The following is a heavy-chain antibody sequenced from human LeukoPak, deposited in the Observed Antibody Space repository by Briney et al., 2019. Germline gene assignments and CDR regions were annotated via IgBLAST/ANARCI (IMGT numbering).Heavy chain of an antibody. CDR2: ISSSGSTI. V-gene: IGHV3-48*03. CDR1: GFTFSSYE. J-gene: IGHJ4*02. D-gene: IGHD1-26*01. CDR3: ARGEWELLDY. Sequence: PGGSLRLSCAASGFTFSSYEMNWVRQAPGKGLEWVSYISSSGSTIYYADSVKGRFTISRDNAKNSLYLQMNSLRAEDTAVYYCARGEWELLDYWGQGTLVTVSS.